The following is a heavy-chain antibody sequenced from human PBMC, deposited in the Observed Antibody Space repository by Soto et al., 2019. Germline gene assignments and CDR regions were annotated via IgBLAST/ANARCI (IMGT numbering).Heavy chain of an antibody. V-gene: IGHV3-21*01. J-gene: IGHJ3*02. Sequence: GGSMRLSCAASGFTFSSYSMNWVRQAQGKGLEWVSSISRIAGNTYYADSVKGRFTISRDNAKNSMYLQMNSMRAEDTAVYYCARDQVPGLDAFDIWGQVTMVTVSS. CDR3: ARDQVPGLDAFDI. CDR2: ISRIAGNT. CDR1: GFTFSSYS.